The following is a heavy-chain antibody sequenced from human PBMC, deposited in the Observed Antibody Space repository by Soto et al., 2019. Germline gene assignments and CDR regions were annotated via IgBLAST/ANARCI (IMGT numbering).Heavy chain of an antibody. CDR2: FDPEDGET. D-gene: IGHD2-15*01. Sequence: ASVKVSCKVSGYTLTELSMHWVRQAPGKGLEWMGGFDPEDGETIYAQKFQGRVTMTEDTSTDTAYMELSSLRSEDTAVYSCATSTLGIVVVVAATRTAFDIWGQETMGTVSS. J-gene: IGHJ3*02. CDR3: ATSTLGIVVVVAATRTAFDI. V-gene: IGHV1-24*01. CDR1: GYTLTELS.